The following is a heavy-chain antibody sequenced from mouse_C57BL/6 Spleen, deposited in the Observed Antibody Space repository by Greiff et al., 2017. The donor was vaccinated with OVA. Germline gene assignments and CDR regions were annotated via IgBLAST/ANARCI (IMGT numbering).Heavy chain of an antibody. CDR1: GYTFTDYY. CDR2: INPNNGGT. D-gene: IGHD1-1*01. Sequence: EVQLQQSGPELVKPGASVKISCKASGYTFTDYYMNWVKQSHGQSLEWIGDINPNNGGTSYNQKFKGKATLTVDKSSSTAYMELRSLTSEGSAVYYCARLGYYGSSPLAYWGQGTLVTVAA. J-gene: IGHJ3*01. CDR3: ARLGYYGSSPLAY. V-gene: IGHV1-26*01.